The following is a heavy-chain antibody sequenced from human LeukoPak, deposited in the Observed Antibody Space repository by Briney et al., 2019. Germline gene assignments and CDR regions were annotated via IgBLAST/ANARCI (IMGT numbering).Heavy chain of an antibody. V-gene: IGHV1-2*02. CDR3: ATRYCSSTICYAEYFQH. CDR2: INPNSGGT. D-gene: IGHD2-2*01. CDR1: GYTFTGYY. Sequence: GASVKVSGKAPGYTFTGYYMRWGRQAPGQGLEGRGWINPNSGGTKYAQKFQGRVTMTQYTSISTAYMELSRLRSDDTVVYCCATRYCSSTICYAEYFQHWGQGTLVTVSS. J-gene: IGHJ1*01.